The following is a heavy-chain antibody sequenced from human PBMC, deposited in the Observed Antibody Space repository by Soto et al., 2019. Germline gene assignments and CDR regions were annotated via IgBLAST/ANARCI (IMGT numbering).Heavy chain of an antibody. V-gene: IGHV1-69*06. J-gene: IGHJ3*02. CDR3: ARDGGAAAAVDLTRDLKAFDI. Sequence: SVKVSCKASGGTFSSYAISWVRQAPGQGLEWMGGIIPIFGTANYAQKFQGRVTITADKSTSTAYMELSSLRSEDTAVYYCARDGGAAAAVDLTRDLKAFDIWGQGTMVTASS. D-gene: IGHD6-13*01. CDR2: IIPIFGTA. CDR1: GGTFSSYA.